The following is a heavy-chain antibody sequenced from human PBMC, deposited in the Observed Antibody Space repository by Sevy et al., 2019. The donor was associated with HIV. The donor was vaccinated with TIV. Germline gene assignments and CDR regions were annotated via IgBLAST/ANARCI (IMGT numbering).Heavy chain of an antibody. CDR1: GSTFDDYA. CDR3: AKGIGYSNGWYSWFDS. CDR2: SSWNSGSI. V-gene: IGHV3-9*01. J-gene: IGHJ5*01. D-gene: IGHD6-19*01. Sequence: GGSLRLSCVASGSTFDDYAMLWVRQAPGKGPEWVSGSSWNSGSIGYAESVKGRFTISRDNAKNSLYLQMNSLRVEDTALYYCAKGIGYSNGWYSWFDSWGQGTLVTVSS.